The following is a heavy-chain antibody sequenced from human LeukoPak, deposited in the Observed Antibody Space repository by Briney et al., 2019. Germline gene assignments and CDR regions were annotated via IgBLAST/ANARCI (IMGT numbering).Heavy chain of an antibody. D-gene: IGHD3-10*01. Sequence: GGSLRLSCAASGFTFSSYWMHWVRQAPGKGLVWVSRINSDGSSTSYADSVKGRFTISRDNAKNTLYLQMNSLRAEDTAVYYCSRGIIGGHDFDYWGQGTLVTVSS. CDR3: SRGIIGGHDFDY. J-gene: IGHJ4*02. CDR1: GFTFSSYW. CDR2: INSDGSST. V-gene: IGHV3-74*01.